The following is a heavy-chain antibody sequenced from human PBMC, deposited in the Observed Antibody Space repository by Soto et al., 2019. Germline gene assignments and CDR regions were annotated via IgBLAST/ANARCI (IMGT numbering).Heavy chain of an antibody. V-gene: IGHV3-23*01. J-gene: IGHJ5*02. Sequence: PGGSLRLSCAASGFTISTYAMTWVRQAPGKGLECLSGVTGSGSQIYYADSVKGRFTISKDNSKNTLYLQMSSLREEDTALYYCAKDAVYRDGLWRMDSWGQGTRVTVSS. CDR1: GFTISTYA. CDR3: AKDAVYRDGLWRMDS. CDR2: VTGSGSQI. D-gene: IGHD2-8*02.